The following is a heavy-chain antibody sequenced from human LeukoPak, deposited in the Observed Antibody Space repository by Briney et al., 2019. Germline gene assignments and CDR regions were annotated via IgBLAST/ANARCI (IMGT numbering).Heavy chain of an antibody. CDR3: VRSDDFWSGYYGY. V-gene: IGHV4-59*01. Sequence: SETLSLTCAVYGGSFSSYCWSWIRQPPGKGLEWIGYIFYSGSTNYNPSLKSRVTISVDTSKNQFSLKLSSVTAADTAVYYCVRSDDFWSGYYGYWGQGTLVTVSS. CDR1: GGSFSSYC. J-gene: IGHJ4*02. CDR2: IFYSGST. D-gene: IGHD3-3*01.